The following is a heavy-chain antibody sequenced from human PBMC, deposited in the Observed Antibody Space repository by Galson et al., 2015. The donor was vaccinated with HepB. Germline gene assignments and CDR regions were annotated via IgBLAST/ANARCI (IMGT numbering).Heavy chain of an antibody. J-gene: IGHJ6*02. V-gene: IGHV1-2*06. D-gene: IGHD3-16*01. CDR2: INPKTGGT. CDR1: GYTFTDYY. Sequence: SVKVSCKASGYTFTDYYIHWVRQAPGQGLEWMGRINPKTGGTNYVQKFQGRVTMTRDASIGTAYLDLSRLTSDDTAVYYCATDPLYDSRGSYYHRYYGLDVWGQGTTVSVPS. CDR3: ATDPLYDSRGSYYHRYYGLDV.